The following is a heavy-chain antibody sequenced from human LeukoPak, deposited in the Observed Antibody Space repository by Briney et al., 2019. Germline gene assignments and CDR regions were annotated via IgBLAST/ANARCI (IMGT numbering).Heavy chain of an antibody. CDR2: INSDGSST. J-gene: IGHJ5*02. CDR3: ARDHSNYARLNWFDP. Sequence: GGSLRLSCAASGFTFSSYWMHWVRQAPGKGLVWVSRINSDGSSTSYADSVKGRFTISRDNAKNTLYLQMNSLRAEDTAVYYCARDHSNYARLNWFDPWGQGTLVTVSS. CDR1: GFTFSSYW. V-gene: IGHV3-74*01. D-gene: IGHD4-11*01.